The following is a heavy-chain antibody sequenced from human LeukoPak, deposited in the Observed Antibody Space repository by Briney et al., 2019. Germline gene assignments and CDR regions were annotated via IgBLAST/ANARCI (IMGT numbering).Heavy chain of an antibody. V-gene: IGHV3-21*01. D-gene: IGHD5-24*01. CDR2: ISSSSSYI. Sequence: GGSLRLSCAASGLTFSSHSMNWVRQAPGNGLEWVSSISSSSSYIYYADSVKGRFTISRDNAKNSLYLQMNSLRAEDTAVYYCARFGHGYNLDYWGQGTLVTVSS. CDR1: GLTFSSHS. J-gene: IGHJ4*02. CDR3: ARFGHGYNLDY.